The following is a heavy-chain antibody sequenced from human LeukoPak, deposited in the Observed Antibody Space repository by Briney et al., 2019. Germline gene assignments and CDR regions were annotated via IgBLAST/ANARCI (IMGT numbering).Heavy chain of an antibody. CDR1: GFPFSIHA. V-gene: IGHV3-23*01. J-gene: IGHJ5*02. Sequence: GSLRLACAASGFPFSIHAMTWVRHPPGQGLGWVAAISNGNTYYEGPVRARFPISRDDSENTVYLKMTTLRDKATALYYCVREAGSCARVCYKPTWFDPWGQGTLVTVSS. CDR3: VREAGSCARVCYKPTWFDP. CDR2: ISNGNT. D-gene: IGHD2-8*01.